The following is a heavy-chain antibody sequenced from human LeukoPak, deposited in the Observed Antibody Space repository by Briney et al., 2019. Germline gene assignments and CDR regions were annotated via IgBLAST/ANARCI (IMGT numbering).Heavy chain of an antibody. Sequence: SEALSLTCTVSGGPIIGYYWSCIRQPAGKGLEWIGRIYISGSTNYNPSLKSRLTMSVDTSKNQFSLKLSSVTAADTAVYYCARVGQGSGWYFDSCGQGTLVTVSS. D-gene: IGHD6-19*01. CDR1: GGPIIGYY. CDR3: ARVGQGSGWYFDS. J-gene: IGHJ4*02. V-gene: IGHV4-4*07. CDR2: IYISGST.